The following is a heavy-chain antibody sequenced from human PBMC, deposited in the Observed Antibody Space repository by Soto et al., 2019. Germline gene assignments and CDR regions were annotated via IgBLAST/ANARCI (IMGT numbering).Heavy chain of an antibody. CDR1: GGSVSSESHY. J-gene: IGHJ6*02. CDR3: ARDQYDFRSGSYYYAMEV. CDR2: IYYTGSP. D-gene: IGHD3-3*01. V-gene: IGHV4-61*01. Sequence: QVQLQESGPGLVKPSETLSLTCTVSGGSVSSESHYWSWIGQTPGKGLEWIGYIYYTGSPNYNPSLKGRVTMSVDTSRDQVSLRLRSVTRADTAVYYCARDQYDFRSGSYYYAMEVWGQGTKVTVSS.